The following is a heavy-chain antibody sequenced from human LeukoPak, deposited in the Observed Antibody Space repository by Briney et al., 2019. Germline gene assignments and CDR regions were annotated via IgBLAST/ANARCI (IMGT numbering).Heavy chain of an antibody. J-gene: IGHJ6*03. CDR2: IYYSGST. CDR1: GGSISSYY. D-gene: IGHD5-18*01. Sequence: SETLSLTCTVSGGSISSYYWSWIRQPPGKGLEWIGYIYYSGSTNYNPSLKSRVTISVDTSKNQFSLKLSSVTAADTAVYYCARGLGDTAMPRSPYYYYYMDVWGKGTTVTVSS. CDR3: ARGLGDTAMPRSPYYYYYMDV. V-gene: IGHV4-59*01.